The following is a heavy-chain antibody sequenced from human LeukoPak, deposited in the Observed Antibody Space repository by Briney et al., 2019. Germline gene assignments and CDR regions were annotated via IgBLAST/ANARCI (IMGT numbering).Heavy chain of an antibody. CDR2: IYHSGST. J-gene: IGHJ4*02. Sequence: PSETLSLTCAVSGYSISSGYYWGWIRQPPGKGLEWIGSIYHSGSTYYNPSLKSRVTISVDTSKNQFSLKLGSVTAADTAVYYCARTTYYYDTTLFDWGQGTLVTVSS. CDR1: GYSISSGYY. V-gene: IGHV4-38-2*01. CDR3: ARTTYYYDTTLFD. D-gene: IGHD3-22*01.